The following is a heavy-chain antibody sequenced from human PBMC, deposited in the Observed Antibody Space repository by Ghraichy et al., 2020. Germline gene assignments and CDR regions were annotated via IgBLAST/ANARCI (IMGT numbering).Heavy chain of an antibody. V-gene: IGHV3-23*01. Sequence: GGSLRLSCAASGFTFSSYAMSWVRQAPGKGLEWVSAISGSGGSTYYADSVKGRFTISRDNSKNTLYLQMNSLRAEDMAVYYCARKARYCSGGSCYYYYYGMDVWGQGTTVTVSS. J-gene: IGHJ6*02. CDR1: GFTFSSYA. CDR3: ARKARYCSGGSCYYYYYGMDV. D-gene: IGHD2-15*01. CDR2: ISGSGGST.